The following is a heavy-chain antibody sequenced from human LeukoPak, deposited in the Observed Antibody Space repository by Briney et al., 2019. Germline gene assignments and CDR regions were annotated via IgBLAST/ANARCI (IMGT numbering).Heavy chain of an antibody. J-gene: IGHJ4*02. CDR1: GFTFSNYW. V-gene: IGHV3-74*01. CDR2: INVDGSVK. CDR3: VRDLILVDTPGDDFDY. D-gene: IGHD4-23*01. Sequence: GGPLRLSCAASGFTFSNYWMHWVRQVPGKGLVWVSRINVDGSVKSYADSVKGRFTISRDNAKNTVSLQMNSLRAEDTAVYYCVRDLILVDTPGDDFDYWGQGALVTVSS.